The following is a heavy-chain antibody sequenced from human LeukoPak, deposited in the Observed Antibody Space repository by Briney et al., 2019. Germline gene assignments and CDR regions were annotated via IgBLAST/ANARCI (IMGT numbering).Heavy chain of an antibody. V-gene: IGHV1-2*02. J-gene: IGHJ4*02. D-gene: IGHD6-19*01. Sequence: ASVKVSCKASGYTFTGYYMHWVRQAPGQGLEWMVWVNPNSGGTNYAQKFQGRVTMTRDTSISTAYMELSRLRSDDTAVYYCARVSSSGWYYWGQGTLVTVSS. CDR3: ARVSSSGWYY. CDR1: GYTFTGYY. CDR2: VNPNSGGT.